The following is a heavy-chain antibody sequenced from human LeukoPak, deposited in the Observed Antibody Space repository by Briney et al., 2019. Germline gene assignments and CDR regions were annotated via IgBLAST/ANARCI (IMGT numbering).Heavy chain of an antibody. D-gene: IGHD2-2*01. CDR3: AGLYCSRTSCFSDY. CDR2: ISYSGST. J-gene: IGHJ4*02. V-gene: IGHV4-61*01. CDR1: GGSVSSSSYY. Sequence: PSETLSLTCTVSGGSVSSSSYYWSWIRQPPGKGLEWIGYISYSGSTNYIPSLESRVTISVDRSKNQFSLKLRSVTAADTAVYYCAGLYCSRTSCFSDYWGQGTLVTVSS.